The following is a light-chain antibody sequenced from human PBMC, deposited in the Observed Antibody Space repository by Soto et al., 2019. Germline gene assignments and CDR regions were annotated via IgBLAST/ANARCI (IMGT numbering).Light chain of an antibody. CDR2: ATS. Sequence: DVQMTQSPSSLSAFVGDRVTITCRASQGIAPYLAWFQQKPGKVPKLLIYATSTLQSGVPSRFSGSGSGTDFTLTIHSLQPEDVGTYYCQTYTSAPLTFCGGTKVEIK. V-gene: IGKV1-27*01. CDR1: QGIAPY. CDR3: QTYTSAPLT. J-gene: IGKJ4*01.